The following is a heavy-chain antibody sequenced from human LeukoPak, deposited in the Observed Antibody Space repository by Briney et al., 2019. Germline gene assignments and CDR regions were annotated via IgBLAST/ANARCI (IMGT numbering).Heavy chain of an antibody. CDR1: GFTFSSYA. J-gene: IGHJ4*02. CDR3: AKEGRIAAGTGDYFDY. CDR2: ISANGDTT. Sequence: GGSLRLSCAASGFTFSSYAMSWVRQAPGKGLEGVSGISANGDTTKYADSVKGRFTISRDNAKNTVLLQMNSLRDDDTAVYYCAKEGRIAAGTGDYFDYWVQGTLVTVSS. D-gene: IGHD6-13*01. V-gene: IGHV3-23*01.